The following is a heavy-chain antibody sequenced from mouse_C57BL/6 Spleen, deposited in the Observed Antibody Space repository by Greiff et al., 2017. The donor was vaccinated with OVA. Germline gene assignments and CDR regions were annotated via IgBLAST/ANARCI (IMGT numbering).Heavy chain of an antibody. J-gene: IGHJ4*01. D-gene: IGHD1-1*01. V-gene: IGHV5-4*01. CDR1: GFTFSSYA. Sequence: EVKLMESGGGLVKPGGSLKLSCAASGFTFSSYAMSWVRQTPEKRLEWVATISDGGSYTYYPDNVKGRFTISRDNAKNNLYLQMSHLKSEDTAMYYCAREAITTVVEDYAMDYWGQGTSVTVSS. CDR2: ISDGGSYT. CDR3: AREAITTVVEDYAMDY.